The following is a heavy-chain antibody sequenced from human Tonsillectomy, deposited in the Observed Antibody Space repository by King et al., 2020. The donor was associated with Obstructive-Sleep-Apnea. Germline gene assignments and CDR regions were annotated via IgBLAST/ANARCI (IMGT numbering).Heavy chain of an antibody. V-gene: IGHV4-59*01. Sequence: QLQESGPGLVKPSETLSLTCTVSGGSISGYYWSWIRQPPGKGLEWIGYIYYSGSTNYNPSLKSRVTISVDTSKNQFSLKLSSVTAADTAVYYCARRITIIYGMDVWGQGTTVTVSS. CDR2: IYYSGST. D-gene: IGHD3-9*01. CDR1: GGSISGYY. CDR3: ARRITIIYGMDV. J-gene: IGHJ6*02.